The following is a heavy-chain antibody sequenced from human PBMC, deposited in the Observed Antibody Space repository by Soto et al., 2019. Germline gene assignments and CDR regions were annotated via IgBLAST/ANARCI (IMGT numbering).Heavy chain of an antibody. CDR2: IYHSGST. V-gene: IGHV4-30-2*01. CDR3: ARVRSGWGIDY. CDR1: GGSISSGGYS. Sequence: QLHLQESGSGLVKPSQTLSLTCAVSGGSISSGGYSWSWIRQPPGKGLNYIWYIYHSGSTYYNPSLKSRVTISVDRSKNQFSLKLSSVTAADTAVYYCARVRSGWGIDYWGQGTLVTVSS. D-gene: IGHD6-19*01. J-gene: IGHJ4*02.